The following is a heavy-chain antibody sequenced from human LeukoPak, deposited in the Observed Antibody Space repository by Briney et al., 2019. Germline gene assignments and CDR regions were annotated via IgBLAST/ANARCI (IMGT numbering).Heavy chain of an antibody. J-gene: IGHJ4*02. CDR2: ISSSGSRI. Sequence: GGSLRLSCAASGFTFSSYEMNWVRQAPGKGLEWVSYISSSGSRIYYADSVKGRFTISRDNAKNSLYLQMNSLRAEDTAVYYCASKPCTSCPRSWGQGTLVTVSS. V-gene: IGHV3-48*03. CDR1: GFTFSSYE. CDR3: ASKPCTSCPRS. D-gene: IGHD2-2*01.